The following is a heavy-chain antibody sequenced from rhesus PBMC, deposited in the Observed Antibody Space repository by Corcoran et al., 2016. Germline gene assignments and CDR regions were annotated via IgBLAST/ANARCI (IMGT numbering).Heavy chain of an antibody. Sequence: QVQLQESGPGLVKPSETLSLTCAVSGGSFSSYWWSWIRQPPGKELEWIGEINGNSGTTNYNPSLKIRVTISKDASKNQFSLKLRSVTAADTAVYYCARYTDYGSSSLLGYWGQGVLVTVSS. CDR1: GGSFSSYW. D-gene: IGHD4-29*01. V-gene: IGHV4-80*01. CDR2: INGNSGTT. CDR3: ARYTDYGSSSLLGY. J-gene: IGHJ4*01.